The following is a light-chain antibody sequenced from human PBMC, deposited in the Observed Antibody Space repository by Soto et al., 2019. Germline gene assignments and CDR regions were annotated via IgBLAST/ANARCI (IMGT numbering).Light chain of an antibody. J-gene: IGLJ3*02. V-gene: IGLV2-8*01. CDR1: GSDIGAYNF. CDR2: GVT. Sequence: QSALAQPPSASGSPGQSVTISCTGSGSDIGAYNFVSWYQQHPGKAPKLMIFGVTERPSGVPDRFSGSKSGNTASLTVSGLQADDEAVYYFYSYAGRNIWVFGGGTTLTVL. CDR3: YSYAGRNIWV.